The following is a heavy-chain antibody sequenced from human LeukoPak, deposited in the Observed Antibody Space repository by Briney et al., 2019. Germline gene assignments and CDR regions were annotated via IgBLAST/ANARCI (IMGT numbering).Heavy chain of an antibody. CDR2: VYYSGST. Sequence: SGTLSLTCTVSGGSISSYYWSWIRQPPGKGLEWIGYVYYSGSTNYNPSLKSRVTISVDTSKNQFSLKLSSVTAADTAVYYCAREIAVAGTRWFDPWGQGTLVTVSS. D-gene: IGHD6-19*01. CDR3: AREIAVAGTRWFDP. V-gene: IGHV4-59*01. CDR1: GGSISSYY. J-gene: IGHJ5*02.